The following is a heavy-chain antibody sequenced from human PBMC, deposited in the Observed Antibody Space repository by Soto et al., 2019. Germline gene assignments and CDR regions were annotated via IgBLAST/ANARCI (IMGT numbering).Heavy chain of an antibody. D-gene: IGHD1-1*01. CDR3: ARELPGALERSRALDI. CDR2: VSATETA. J-gene: IGHJ3*02. V-gene: IGHV4-4*07. Sequence: SETLSLTCTVSGGSIISFYWSWIRQSAGKGLEWIGRVSATETASYNPSLRSRVTMSADMSSNQFSLNLNSVTAADSAVYFCARELPGALERSRALDIWGQGTVVTVSS. CDR1: GGSIISFY.